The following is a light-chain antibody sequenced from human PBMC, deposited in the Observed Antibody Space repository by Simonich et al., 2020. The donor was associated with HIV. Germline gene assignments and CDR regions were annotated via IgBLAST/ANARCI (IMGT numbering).Light chain of an antibody. CDR2: WAS. CDR3: LQDYTYPLT. CDR1: QSVLSSSNNKNY. Sequence: DIVMTQSPDSLTVSLGERATINCKSSQSVLSSSNNKNYLTWYQQKPGQPPKLLIYWASTRESGVPDRFSGSGSGTDFTLTISSLQPEDFATYYCLQDYTYPLTFGGGTKVEI. J-gene: IGKJ4*01. V-gene: IGKV4-1*01.